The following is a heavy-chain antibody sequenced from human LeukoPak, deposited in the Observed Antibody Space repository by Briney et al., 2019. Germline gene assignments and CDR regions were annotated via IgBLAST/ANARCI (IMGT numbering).Heavy chain of an antibody. D-gene: IGHD3-22*01. Sequence: SVKVSCKASGGTFSSYAISWVRQAPGQGLEWMGRIIPILGIANYAQKFQGRVTITADKSTSTAYMELSSLRSEDTAVYYCARTYHDSSGYFDYWGQGTLVTVSS. J-gene: IGHJ4*02. CDR3: ARTYHDSSGYFDY. V-gene: IGHV1-69*04. CDR2: IIPILGIA. CDR1: GGTFSSYA.